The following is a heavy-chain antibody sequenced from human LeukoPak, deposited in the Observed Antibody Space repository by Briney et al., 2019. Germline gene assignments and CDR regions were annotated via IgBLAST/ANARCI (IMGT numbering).Heavy chain of an antibody. Sequence: PGGSLRLSCAASGFTFSSYSMNWVRQAPGKGLEWVSVIYSDGNTFYADSVKGRFSIFRDTSNNMVYHQMNSLGVEDTAVYYCVDSSWRYWGQGTVVTVSS. D-gene: IGHD6-13*01. V-gene: IGHV3-66*01. CDR1: GFTFSSYS. CDR3: VDSSWRY. J-gene: IGHJ4*02. CDR2: IYSDGNT.